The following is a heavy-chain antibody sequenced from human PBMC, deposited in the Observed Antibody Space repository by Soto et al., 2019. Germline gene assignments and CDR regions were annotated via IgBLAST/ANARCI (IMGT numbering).Heavy chain of an antibody. CDR3: ARGSGGCLPRCGMDV. D-gene: IGHD6-19*01. J-gene: IGHJ6*02. V-gene: IGHV1-46*03. Sequence: QVQLVQSGAEVKKPGASVRVSCKASGYTFSNYYIHWVRQAPGQGLEWMGIINPSGGSTTYAQKLQGRVTMTRDTSTGTVYMELSSLRSEDTDLYYCARGSGGCLPRCGMDVWGQGTTVIVSS. CDR2: INPSGGST. CDR1: GYTFSNYY.